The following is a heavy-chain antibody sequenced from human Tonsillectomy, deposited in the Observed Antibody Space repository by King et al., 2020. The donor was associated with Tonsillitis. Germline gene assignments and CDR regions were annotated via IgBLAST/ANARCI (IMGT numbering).Heavy chain of an antibody. Sequence: VQLVESGGGVVQPGRSLRLSCAASGFTFSNYAVHWVRQAPGKGLEWMAVISYDGSDKYYADSVKGRFTISRDNSKNTLYLQMNSLRAEDTALYYCARERLLGRHSYYYYYGMDVWGQGTTVTVSS. D-gene: IGHD2/OR15-2a*01. CDR3: ARERLLGRHSYYYYYGMDV. V-gene: IGHV3-30*04. CDR1: GFTFSNYA. CDR2: ISYDGSDK. J-gene: IGHJ6*02.